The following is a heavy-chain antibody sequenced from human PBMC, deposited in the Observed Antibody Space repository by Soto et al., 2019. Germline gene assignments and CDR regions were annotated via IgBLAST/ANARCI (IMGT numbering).Heavy chain of an antibody. D-gene: IGHD2-2*01. CDR1: GYTFTGYY. CDR2: INPNSGGT. V-gene: IGHV1-2*02. J-gene: IGHJ4*02. Sequence: GASVKVSCKASGYTFTGYYMHWVRQAPGQGLEWMGWINPNSGGTNYAQKFQGRVTMTRDTSISTAYMELSRLRSDDTAVYYCARGDIVVVPVDTTFDYWGQGTLVTVSS. CDR3: ARGDIVVVPVDTTFDY.